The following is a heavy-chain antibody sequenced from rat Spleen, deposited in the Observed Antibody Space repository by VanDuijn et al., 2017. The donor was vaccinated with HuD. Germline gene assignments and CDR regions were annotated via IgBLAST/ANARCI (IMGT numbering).Heavy chain of an antibody. J-gene: IGHJ2*01. V-gene: IGHV5S23*01. CDR2: ITNSGGST. CDR3: TRDRNNYFDY. Sequence: EVQLVESGGGLVQPGRSLKLSCAASGFTFSNYYMAWVRQAPTKVLEWVASITNSGGSTYYRDSVKGRFTISRDNAQSTLYLQMDSLRSEDTATYYCTRDRNNYFDYWGQGVMVTVSS. CDR1: GFTFSNYY.